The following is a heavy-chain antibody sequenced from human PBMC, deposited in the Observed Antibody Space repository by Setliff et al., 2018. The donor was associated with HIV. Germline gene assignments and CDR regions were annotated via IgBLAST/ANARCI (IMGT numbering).Heavy chain of an antibody. CDR1: GVSIRNYY. CDR3: ARDQSDWFY. V-gene: IGHV4-59*01. D-gene: IGHD3-3*01. Sequence: SETLSLTCTVSGVSIRNYYWSWIRQPPGKGLEWIGYMYYSGNTNYNPSRKSRVTISVDTSKSQFSLKLNSVTAADTAVYYCARDQSDWFYWGQGTRVTVS. J-gene: IGHJ4*02. CDR2: MYYSGNT.